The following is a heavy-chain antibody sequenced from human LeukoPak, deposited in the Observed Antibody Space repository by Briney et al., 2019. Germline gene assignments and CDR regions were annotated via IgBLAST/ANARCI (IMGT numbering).Heavy chain of an antibody. CDR3: ARAPTSGYSYGSFTTYFDY. CDR1: GGSISSGGYS. Sequence: SETLSLTCAVSGGSISSGGYSWSWIRQPPGKGLEWIGYIYHSGSTYYNPSLKSRVTISVDRSKNQFSLKLSSVTAADTAVYYCARAPTSGYSYGSFTTYFDYWGQGTLVTVPS. D-gene: IGHD5-18*01. J-gene: IGHJ4*02. V-gene: IGHV4-30-2*01. CDR2: IYHSGST.